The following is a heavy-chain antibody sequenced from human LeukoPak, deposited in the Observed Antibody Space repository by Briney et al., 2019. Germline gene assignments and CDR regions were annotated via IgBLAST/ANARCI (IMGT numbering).Heavy chain of an antibody. D-gene: IGHD6-13*01. J-gene: IGHJ3*02. CDR1: GFTFRDFD. CDR3: SRGGAPAGYAYDI. Sequence: GGSLRLSCATSGFTFRDFDLHWVRQATGEGLEWVSAIGTAGDTYYPDSVKGRFTISRDNAKNSFYLQMNNLRVGDTAVYYCSRGGAPAGYAYDIWGHGTVVTVSS. CDR2: IGTAGDT. V-gene: IGHV3-13*01.